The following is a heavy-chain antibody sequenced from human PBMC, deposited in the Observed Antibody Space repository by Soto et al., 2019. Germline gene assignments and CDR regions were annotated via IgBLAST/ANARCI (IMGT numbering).Heavy chain of an antibody. CDR3: AREGGESSDGLYYFDS. CDR2: IYYSGNT. J-gene: IGHJ4*02. V-gene: IGHV4-30-4*01. CDR1: GGSTSSDNY. Sequence: PSETLSLTCTVSGGSTSSDNYWSWIRQPPGKGLEWIGHIYYSGNTDYNPSLKSRLAISIDTSKNQFSLKLSSVTAADTAVYFCAREGGESSDGLYYFDSWGQGTLVTVSS. D-gene: IGHD3-16*01.